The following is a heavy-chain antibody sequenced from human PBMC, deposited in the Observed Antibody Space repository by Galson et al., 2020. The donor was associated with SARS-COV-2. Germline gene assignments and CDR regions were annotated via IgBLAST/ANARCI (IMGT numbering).Heavy chain of an antibody. D-gene: IGHD4-17*01. CDR3: ARTSWGYGYYFDY. V-gene: IGHV3-30*04. Sequence: GGSLRLSCAASGFTFSSYAMHWVRQAPGTGLEWVAVISYDGSNKYYADSVKGRFTISRDNSKNTLYLQMNSLRAEDTAVYYCARTSWGYGYYFDYWGQGTLVTVSS. CDR1: GFTFSSYA. J-gene: IGHJ4*02. CDR2: ISYDGSNK.